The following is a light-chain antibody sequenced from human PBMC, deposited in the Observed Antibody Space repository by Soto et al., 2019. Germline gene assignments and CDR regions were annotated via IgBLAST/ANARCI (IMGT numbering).Light chain of an antibody. CDR2: LEGSGSY. CDR3: ETWDSNTHRV. CDR1: SGHSSDI. Sequence: QPVLTQSSSASASLGSWVKLTCTLSSGHSSDIIAWHQQQPGKAPRYLMKLEGSGSYNKGGGVPDRFSGSSSGADRYLTISNLPFEDEADYYCETWDSNTHRVFGAGTKVTVL. J-gene: IGLJ2*01. V-gene: IGLV4-60*02.